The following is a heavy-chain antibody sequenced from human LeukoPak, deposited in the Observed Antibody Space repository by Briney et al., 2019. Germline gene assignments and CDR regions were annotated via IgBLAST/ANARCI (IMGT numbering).Heavy chain of an antibody. CDR1: GFTFSSYG. J-gene: IGHJ3*02. CDR2: IWYDGSNK. CDR3: ADARTPHDAFDI. V-gene: IGHV3-33*01. Sequence: GGSLRLSCAASGFTFSSYGMHWVRQAPGKGLEWVAVIWYDGSNKYYADSVKGRFTISRDNSKNTLYLQMNSLRAEDTAVYYCADARTPHDAFDIWGQGTMVTVSS. D-gene: IGHD1-14*01.